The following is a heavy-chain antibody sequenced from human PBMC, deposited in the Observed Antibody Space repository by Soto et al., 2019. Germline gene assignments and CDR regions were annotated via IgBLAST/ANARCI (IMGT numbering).Heavy chain of an antibody. Sequence: GGSLRLSCAASGFTFSSYSMNWVRQAPGKGLEWVSSISSSSSYIYYADSVKGRFTISRDNAKNSLYLQMNSLRAEDTAVYYCARAPPVGVAAGFDYWGQGTLVTVSS. J-gene: IGHJ4*02. CDR3: ARAPPVGVAAGFDY. CDR2: ISSSSSYI. V-gene: IGHV3-21*01. D-gene: IGHD2-15*01. CDR1: GFTFSSYS.